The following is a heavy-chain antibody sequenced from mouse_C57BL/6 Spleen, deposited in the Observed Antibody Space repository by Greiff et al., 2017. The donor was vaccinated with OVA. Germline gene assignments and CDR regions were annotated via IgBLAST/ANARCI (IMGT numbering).Heavy chain of an antibody. Sequence: VQLQQSGAELVKPGASVKLSCKASGYTFTEYTIHWVKQRSGQGLEWIGWFYPGSGSIKYNEKFKDKATLTADKSSSTVYMELSRLTSEDSAVYFCARHEGGGYDYDDGFDYWGQGTTLTVSS. CDR3: ARHEGGGYDYDDGFDY. CDR2: FYPGSGSI. V-gene: IGHV1-62-2*01. J-gene: IGHJ2*01. D-gene: IGHD2-4*01. CDR1: GYTFTEYT.